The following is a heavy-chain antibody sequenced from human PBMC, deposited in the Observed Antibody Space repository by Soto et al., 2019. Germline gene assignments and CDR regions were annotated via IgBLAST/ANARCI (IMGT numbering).Heavy chain of an antibody. CDR2: ISSSSSTI. Sequence: EVQLVESGGGLVQPGGSLRLSCAASGFTFSSYSMNWVGQAPGKRLEWVSYISSSSSTIYYADSVKGRFTISRDNAKNSLYLQMNSLRAEGTAVYYCARHPERIAQIGWFDPWGQGTLVTVSS. J-gene: IGHJ5*02. V-gene: IGHV3-48*01. CDR3: ARHPERIAQIGWFDP. CDR1: GFTFSSYS. D-gene: IGHD6-13*01.